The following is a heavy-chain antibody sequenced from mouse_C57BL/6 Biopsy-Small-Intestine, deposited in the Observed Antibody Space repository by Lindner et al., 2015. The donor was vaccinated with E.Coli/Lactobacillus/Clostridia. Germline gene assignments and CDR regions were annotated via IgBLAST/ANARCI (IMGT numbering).Heavy chain of an antibody. J-gene: IGHJ4*01. CDR2: INVSGGST. D-gene: IGHD1-2*01. CDR3: ARRTALESDQVALEF. CDR1: GYTFTRYY. V-gene: IGHV1-64*01. Sequence: SVKVSCKASGYTFTRYYIHWVRQAPGQGLEWMGMINVSGGSTKSAQKFQGRVTMTRDTSTDTVYMELSSLRSEDTATYYCARRTALESDQVALEFWGQGTLVTVSS.